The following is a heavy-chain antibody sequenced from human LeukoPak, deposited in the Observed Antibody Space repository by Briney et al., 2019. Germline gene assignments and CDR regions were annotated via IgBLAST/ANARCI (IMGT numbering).Heavy chain of an antibody. CDR2: ISGSGGST. CDR1: GFTFSSYA. D-gene: IGHD3-10*01. CDR3: ASSILGGAGSGGYYYMDV. J-gene: IGHJ6*03. Sequence: GGSLRLSCAASGFTFSSYAMSWVRQAPGKELEWVSAISGSGGSTYYADSVKGRFTISRDNSKNTLYLQMNSLRAEDTAVYYCASSILGGAGSGGYYYMDVWGKGTTVTVSS. V-gene: IGHV3-23*01.